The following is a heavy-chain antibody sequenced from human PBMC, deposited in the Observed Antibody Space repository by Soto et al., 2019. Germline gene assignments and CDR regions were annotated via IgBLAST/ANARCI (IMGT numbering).Heavy chain of an antibody. D-gene: IGHD2-15*01. CDR3: ARSGGSLDY. J-gene: IGHJ4*02. CDR1: GGAISSYY. V-gene: IGHV4-59*01. CDR2: IYYSGST. Sequence: SETLSLTCTVSGGAISSYYWSWIRQPPGKGLEWIGYIYYSGSTNYNPSLKSRVTISVDTSKNQFSLKLNSVTAADTAVYYCARSGGSLDYWGKGTLVTVSS.